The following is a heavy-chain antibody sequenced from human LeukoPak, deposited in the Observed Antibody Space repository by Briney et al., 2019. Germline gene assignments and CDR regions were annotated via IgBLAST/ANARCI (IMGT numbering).Heavy chain of an antibody. J-gene: IGHJ4*02. CDR2: LFHSGTR. D-gene: IGHD6-13*01. CDR3: ARRRGWKQQLVYFDY. CDR1: GGSITSYY. Sequence: SDTLSLTCTVSGGSITSYYWSWIRQPPGKGLEWIGYLFHSGTRRYNPSLKSRVTISADTPKNQISLTLNSTTAADTAVYYCARRRGWKQQLVYFDYWGQGTLATVSS. V-gene: IGHV4-59*08.